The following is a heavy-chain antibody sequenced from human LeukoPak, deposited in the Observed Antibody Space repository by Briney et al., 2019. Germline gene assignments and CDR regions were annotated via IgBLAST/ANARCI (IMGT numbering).Heavy chain of an antibody. CDR1: GGTFSSYA. CDR2: INPNTGDA. Sequence: ASVKVSCKASGGTFSSYAISWVRQAPGQGLEWMGWINPNTGDANYAQKFQGRVTMTRDTSISAAYMELSWLRSDDTAVYYCTRGPEMATILFEYWGQGTLVTVSS. V-gene: IGHV1-2*02. J-gene: IGHJ4*02. D-gene: IGHD5-24*01. CDR3: TRGPEMATILFEY.